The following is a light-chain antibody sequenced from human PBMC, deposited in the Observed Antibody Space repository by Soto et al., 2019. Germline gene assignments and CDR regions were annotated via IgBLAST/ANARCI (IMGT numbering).Light chain of an antibody. CDR1: QGISNY. Sequence: GKSVDITGRPSQGISNYLAWYQQKPGKAPKLLIYIASTLQGGVPSRFSGSGSGTYFSGLITRQQREAVATYYCQYLNSLPLTFRGGTKVDI. V-gene: IGKV1-9*01. CDR3: QYLNSLPLT. J-gene: IGKJ4*01. CDR2: IAS.